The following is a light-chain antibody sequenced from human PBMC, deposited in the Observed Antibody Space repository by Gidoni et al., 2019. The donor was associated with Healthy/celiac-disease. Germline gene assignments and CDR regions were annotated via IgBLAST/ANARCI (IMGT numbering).Light chain of an antibody. CDR3: QQSYSAPRT. J-gene: IGKJ2*01. Sequence: DIQMTQSPSSLSASVGDRVTSTCRASQSISSYLYWYQQKPGKAPKLLIDAASSLQSGVPSRFSGGGSGTDFTLTISSLHPEDFATYYCQQSYSAPRTFGQGTKLEIK. V-gene: IGKV1-39*01. CDR2: AAS. CDR1: QSISSY.